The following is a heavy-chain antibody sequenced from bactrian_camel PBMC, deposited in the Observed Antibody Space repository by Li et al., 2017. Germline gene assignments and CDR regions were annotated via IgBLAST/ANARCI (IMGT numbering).Heavy chain of an antibody. J-gene: IGHJ6*01. CDR3: AVGTLDYAGRRFGY. CDR1: GFTFTANW. Sequence: VQLVESGGGLVQPGGFLRLSCLTSGFTFTANWMRWVRQAPGKEREGVAVIGTRGGSTYYADSVKGRCTISQDAAANTLYLQMNSLKSEDTALYYCAVGTLDYAGRRFGYCDQGTQVTVS. V-gene: IGHV3S1*01. D-gene: IGHD4*01. CDR2: IGTRGGST.